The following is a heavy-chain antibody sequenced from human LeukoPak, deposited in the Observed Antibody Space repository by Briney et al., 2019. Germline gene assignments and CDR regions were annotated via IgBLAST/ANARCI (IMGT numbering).Heavy chain of an antibody. J-gene: IGHJ5*02. CDR1: GFTFSSYG. Sequence: PGGSLRLSCAASGFTFSSYGMHWVRQAPGKGLEWVAFIRYDGSNKYYADSVKGRFTISRDNSKNTLYLQMNSLRAEDTAVYYCARPEVGALDWWWFDPWGQGTLVTVSS. CDR3: ARPEVGALDWWWFDP. V-gene: IGHV3-30*02. CDR2: IRYDGSNK. D-gene: IGHD3/OR15-3a*01.